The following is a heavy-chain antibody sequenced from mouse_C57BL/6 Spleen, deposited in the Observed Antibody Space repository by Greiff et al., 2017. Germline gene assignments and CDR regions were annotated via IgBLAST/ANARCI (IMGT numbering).Heavy chain of an antibody. CDR1: GYTFTDYY. CDR3: ARDEPYYYGSSSTWYFDV. CDR2: IYPGSGNT. Sequence: VQLKESGAELVRPGASVKLSCKASGYTFTDYYINWVKQRPGQGLEWIARIYPGSGNTYYNEKFKGKATLTAEKSSSTAYMQLSSLTSEDSAVYFCARDEPYYYGSSSTWYFDVWGTGTTVTVSS. J-gene: IGHJ1*03. D-gene: IGHD1-1*01. V-gene: IGHV1-76*01.